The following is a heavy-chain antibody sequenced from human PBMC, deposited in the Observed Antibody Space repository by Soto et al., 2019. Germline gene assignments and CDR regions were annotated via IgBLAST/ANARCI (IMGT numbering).Heavy chain of an antibody. CDR1: GGTFSSYA. J-gene: IGHJ6*02. D-gene: IGHD6-13*01. CDR2: IIPIFGTA. CDR3: ARSSAAGTDQKPSGYGMDV. Sequence: SVKVSCKASGGTFSSYAISWVRQAPGQGLEWMGGIIPIFGTANYAQKFQGRVTITADESTSTAYMELSSLRSEDTAVYYCARSSAAGTDQKPSGYGMDVWSQGTTVTVSS. V-gene: IGHV1-69*13.